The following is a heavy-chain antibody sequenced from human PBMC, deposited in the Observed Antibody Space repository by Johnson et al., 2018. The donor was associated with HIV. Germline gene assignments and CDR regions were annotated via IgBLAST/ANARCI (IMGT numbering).Heavy chain of an antibody. J-gene: IGHJ3*02. CDR2: IKSTTAGGTT. D-gene: IGHD1-26*01. Sequence: VQLVESGGGLVKPGGSLRLSCAASGFTFSNAWMSWVRQAPGQGLEWVGRIKSTTAGGTTDYAAPVKGRFTISRDDSKNTLYLQMNSLKTEDTAVYYCTTATPVGRGAFDIWGQGTMVTVSS. V-gene: IGHV3-15*01. CDR3: TTATPVGRGAFDI. CDR1: GFTFSNAW.